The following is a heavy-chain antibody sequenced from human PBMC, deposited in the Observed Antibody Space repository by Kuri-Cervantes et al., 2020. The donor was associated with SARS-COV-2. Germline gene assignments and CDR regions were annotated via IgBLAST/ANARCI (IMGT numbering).Heavy chain of an antibody. V-gene: IGHV3-23*01. Sequence: GESLKISCAASAFTYSRYAMSWVRQAPGKGLEWVSSISASGGSTYYADSVRGRFTISRDNSNNTLSLQMNSLRGEDTAVYYCAKGRYQVDYWGQGTRVTVSS. CDR2: ISASGGST. D-gene: IGHD1-26*01. J-gene: IGHJ4*02. CDR1: AFTYSRYA. CDR3: AKGRYQVDY.